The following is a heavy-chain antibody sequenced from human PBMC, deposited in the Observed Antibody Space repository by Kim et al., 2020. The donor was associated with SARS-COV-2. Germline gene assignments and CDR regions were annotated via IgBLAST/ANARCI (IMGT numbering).Heavy chain of an antibody. Sequence: GGSLRLSCAASGFTFSSYAMSWVRQAPGKGLEWVSAISGSGGSTYYADSVKGRFNISRDNSKNTLYLQMNSLRAEDTAVYYCAKETMVRGVITAHNWFDPWGQGTLVTVSS. J-gene: IGHJ5*02. D-gene: IGHD3-10*01. CDR3: AKETMVRGVITAHNWFDP. CDR2: ISGSGGST. V-gene: IGHV3-23*01. CDR1: GFTFSSYA.